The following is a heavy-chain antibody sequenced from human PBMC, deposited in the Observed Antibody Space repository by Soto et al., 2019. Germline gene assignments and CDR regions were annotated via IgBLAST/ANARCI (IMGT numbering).Heavy chain of an antibody. Sequence: NPSETLSLTCTVSGGSISSGDYYWSWIRQPPGKGLEWIGYIYYSGSTYYNPSLKSRVTISVDTSKNQFSLKLSSVTAADTAVYYCAREGIAVAGHYGMDVWGQGTTVTVSS. J-gene: IGHJ6*02. CDR2: IYYSGST. CDR3: AREGIAVAGHYGMDV. V-gene: IGHV4-30-4*01. CDR1: GGSISSGDYY. D-gene: IGHD6-19*01.